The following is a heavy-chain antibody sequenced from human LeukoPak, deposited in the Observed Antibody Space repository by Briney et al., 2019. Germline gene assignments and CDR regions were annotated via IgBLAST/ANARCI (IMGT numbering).Heavy chain of an antibody. CDR3: ARDRLPPPGVYCFDP. V-gene: IGHV3-30*03. Sequence: GGSLRLSCAASGFTFSSYGMHWVRQAPGKGLDWVAVISNDGSDKYYGDSVKGRFTISRDNSKNTLFLQMNSLRPDDTAVYYCARDRLPPPGVYCFDPWGQGTLVTVSS. CDR2: ISNDGSDK. J-gene: IGHJ5*02. CDR1: GFTFSSYG. D-gene: IGHD5-12*01.